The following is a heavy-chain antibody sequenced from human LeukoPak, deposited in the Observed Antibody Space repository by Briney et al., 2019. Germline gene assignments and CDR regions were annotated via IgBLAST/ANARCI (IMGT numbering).Heavy chain of an antibody. CDR3: ARDGRPMVRGVIITGPNWFDP. D-gene: IGHD3-10*01. Sequence: SVKVSCKASGGTFSSYAISWVRQAPGQGLEWMGGIIPIFGTANYAQKFQGRVTITADESTSTAYMELSSLRSEDTAVYYCARDGRPMVRGVIITGPNWFDPWGQGTLVTVSS. J-gene: IGHJ5*02. V-gene: IGHV1-69*01. CDR1: GGTFSSYA. CDR2: IIPIFGTA.